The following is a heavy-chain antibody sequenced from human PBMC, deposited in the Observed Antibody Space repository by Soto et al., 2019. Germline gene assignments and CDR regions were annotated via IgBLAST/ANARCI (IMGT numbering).Heavy chain of an antibody. CDR3: AKFMSSYGGLYYGVDV. Sequence: PGGSLRLSCAASGFNFSPYAMSWVRQAPGKGLEWVSTLSGSVANIYYADSVKGRFTISRDNSKNTLYLQMNSLRAEDTAMYYCAKFMSSYGGLYYGVDVWGQGTTVTVSS. D-gene: IGHD3-16*01. J-gene: IGHJ6*02. CDR2: LSGSVANI. CDR1: GFNFSPYA. V-gene: IGHV3-23*01.